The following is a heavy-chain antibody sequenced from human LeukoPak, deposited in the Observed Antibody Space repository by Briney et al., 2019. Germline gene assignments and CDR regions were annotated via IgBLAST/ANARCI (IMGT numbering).Heavy chain of an antibody. CDR1: GGSISSSSYY. Sequence: SETLSLTCTVSGGSISSSSYYWGWIRQPPGKGLGWIGRIYYSGGTYYNPSRKSRVTISVDRSKNKVSLTLRSVTAAHTAVYYCAISMVNSFDYWGQGNLVTVSS. J-gene: IGHJ4*02. CDR3: AISMVNSFDY. V-gene: IGHV4-39*07. CDR2: IYYSGGT. D-gene: IGHD5-18*01.